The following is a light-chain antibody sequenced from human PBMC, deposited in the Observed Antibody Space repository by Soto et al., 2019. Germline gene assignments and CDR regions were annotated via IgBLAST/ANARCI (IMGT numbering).Light chain of an antibody. Sequence: VISQTPLSLSVTPGEPASISCISIHILLHSNGYNYLDWYLQKPGQSPQLLIYLGSNRASGVPDRFSGSGSGTDFTLTISRLEPEDFAVYYCQQYGSSPITFGQGTRLEI. CDR3: QQYGSSPIT. CDR1: HILLHSNGYNY. CDR2: LGS. J-gene: IGKJ5*01. V-gene: IGKV2-28*01.